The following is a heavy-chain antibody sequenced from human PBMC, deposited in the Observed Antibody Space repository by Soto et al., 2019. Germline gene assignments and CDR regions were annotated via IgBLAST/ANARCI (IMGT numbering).Heavy chain of an antibody. Sequence: SETLSLTCTVSGGSISSGDYYWSWIRQPPGKGLEWIGYIYYSGSTYYNPSLKSRVTISVDTSKNQFSLKLSSVTAADTAVYYCAREGLQQQLGLFDYWGQGTLVTV. CDR2: IYYSGST. J-gene: IGHJ4*02. D-gene: IGHD6-13*01. CDR3: AREGLQQQLGLFDY. V-gene: IGHV4-30-4*01. CDR1: GGSISSGDYY.